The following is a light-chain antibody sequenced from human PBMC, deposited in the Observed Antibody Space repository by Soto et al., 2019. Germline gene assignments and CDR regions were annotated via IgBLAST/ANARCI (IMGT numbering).Light chain of an antibody. CDR2: RTN. CDR3: VLYMGSGIPV. V-gene: IGLV8-61*01. J-gene: IGLJ2*01. Sequence: QTVVTQEPSFSVSPVRTVTLTCGLSSGSVSTSYYPSWYQQTPGQAPRTLIYRTNTLSSGVPDRFSGSILGNKAALTITGAQADDESAYYCVLYMGSGIPVFGGGTKLTVL. CDR1: SGSVSTSYY.